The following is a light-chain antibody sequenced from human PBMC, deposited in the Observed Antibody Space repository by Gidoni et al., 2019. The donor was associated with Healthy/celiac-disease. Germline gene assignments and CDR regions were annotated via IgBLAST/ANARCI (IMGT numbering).Light chain of an antibody. V-gene: IGKV1-9*01. CDR3: QQGNSYPLT. CDR1: QGISTY. CDR2: AAS. J-gene: IGKJ4*01. Sequence: LSASVGDGVTITVRASQGISTYLAWFQQKPGKAPKLLMFAASPLQSGVPSRFSGSGSGTEFTLTVSCLQPEDFATYYSQQGNSYPLTFGGGTKVEIK.